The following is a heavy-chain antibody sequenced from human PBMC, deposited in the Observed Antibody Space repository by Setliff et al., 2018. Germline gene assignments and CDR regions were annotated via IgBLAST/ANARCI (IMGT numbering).Heavy chain of an antibody. J-gene: IGHJ6*03. CDR1: GDSISSATNY. CDR2: IDPSGNT. CDR3: AREGVDARSSTDYRYYMDV. V-gene: IGHV4-61*09. Sequence: SETLSLTCTVSGDSISSATNYWSWIRQPAGKGLEWIGHIDPSGNTNYNPSLKSRVTISVDTSKNQFSLKMSSMTAADTAVYYCAREGVDARSSTDYRYYMDVWGKGTTVTVSS. D-gene: IGHD2-8*01.